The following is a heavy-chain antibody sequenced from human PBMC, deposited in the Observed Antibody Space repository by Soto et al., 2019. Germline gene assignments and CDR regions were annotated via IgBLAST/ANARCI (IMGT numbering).Heavy chain of an antibody. Sequence: SVKGSCKASGGTFSSYTISWVRQAPGQGLEWMGRGIPILGIANYAQKFQGRVTITADKSTSTAYMELSSLRSEDTAVYYCASQDSRSWYPSNWFDHCGQATLVTVSS. CDR3: ASQDSRSWYPSNWFDH. D-gene: IGHD6-13*01. J-gene: IGHJ5*02. CDR1: GGTFSSYT. V-gene: IGHV1-69*02. CDR2: GIPILGIA.